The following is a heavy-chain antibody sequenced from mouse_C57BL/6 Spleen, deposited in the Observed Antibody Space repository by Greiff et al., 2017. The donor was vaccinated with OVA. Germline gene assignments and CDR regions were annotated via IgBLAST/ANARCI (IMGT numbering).Heavy chain of an antibody. Sequence: VKLMESGPELVKPGASVKISCKASGYAFSSSWMNWVKQRPGKGLEWIGRIYPGDGDTNYNGKFKGKATLTADKSSSTAYMQLSSLTSEDSAVYFGARFGSRYYFDYWGQGTTLTVSS. CDR3: ARFGSRYYFDY. CDR1: GYAFSSSW. D-gene: IGHD1-1*01. J-gene: IGHJ2*01. V-gene: IGHV1-82*01. CDR2: IYPGDGDT.